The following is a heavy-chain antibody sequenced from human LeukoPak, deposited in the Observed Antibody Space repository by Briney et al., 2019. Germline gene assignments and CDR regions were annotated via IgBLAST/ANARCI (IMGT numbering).Heavy chain of an antibody. D-gene: IGHD6-13*01. J-gene: IGHJ5*02. CDR2: IYTSGST. CDR3: ARETKAAAGPGGGSINSFDP. Sequence: SETLSLTCTVSGGSISSYYWSWIRQPAGKGLEWIGRIYTSGSTNYNPSLKSRVTMSVDTSKNQFSLKLSSVTAADTAVYYCARETKAAAGPGGGSINSFDPWGQGTLVTVSS. CDR1: GGSISSYY. V-gene: IGHV4-4*07.